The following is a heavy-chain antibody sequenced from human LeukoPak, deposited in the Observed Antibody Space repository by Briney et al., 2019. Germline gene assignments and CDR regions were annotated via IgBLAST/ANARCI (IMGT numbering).Heavy chain of an antibody. V-gene: IGHV3-23*01. J-gene: IGHJ4*02. CDR1: GFTFSSYA. D-gene: IGHD3-22*01. CDR3: AKRSSTSSGYFDF. CDR2: IRASGGTA. Sequence: GGSLRLSCSASGFTFSSYAMSWVRQAPGKGLEWVSAIRASGGTAYYADSVKGRFTISRDNSKNTIYLQMNSLRAEDTAIYYCAKRSSTSSGYFDFWGRGTLVTVSS.